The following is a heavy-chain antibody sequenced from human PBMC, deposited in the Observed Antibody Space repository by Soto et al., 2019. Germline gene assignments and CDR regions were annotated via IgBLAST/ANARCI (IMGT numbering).Heavy chain of an antibody. Sequence: HVQLVQSGAEVKKPGSSVKVSCKASGGTFSSYAISWVRQAPGQGLEWMGGIIPIFGTADYAQKFQGRVTITADESPSTAYVELSSLRSEDTAVYYCAKNPEHYYYGMDVWGQGTTVTVYS. CDR1: GGTFSSYA. CDR3: AKNPEHYYYGMDV. CDR2: IIPIFGTA. D-gene: IGHD2-21*01. J-gene: IGHJ6*02. V-gene: IGHV1-69*12.